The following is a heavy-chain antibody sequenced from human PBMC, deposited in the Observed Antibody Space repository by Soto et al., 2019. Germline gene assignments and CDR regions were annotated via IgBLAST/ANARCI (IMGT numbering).Heavy chain of an antibody. Sequence: QVQLQESGPGLVKPSQTLSLTCTVSGGSISSGGYYWSWIRQHPGKGLEWIGYIYYSGSTYYNPSFKSRVTISVDTSKNQFALKLSSVTAADTAVYYCARSPEATVTAFDYWGQGTLVTVSS. D-gene: IGHD4-17*01. V-gene: IGHV4-31*03. CDR1: GGSISSGGYY. CDR3: ARSPEATVTAFDY. CDR2: IYYSGST. J-gene: IGHJ4*02.